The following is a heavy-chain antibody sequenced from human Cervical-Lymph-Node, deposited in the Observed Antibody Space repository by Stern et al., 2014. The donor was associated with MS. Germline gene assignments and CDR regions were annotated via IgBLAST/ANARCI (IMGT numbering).Heavy chain of an antibody. CDR3: VKDVDSSIAVSFDY. CDR2: ISWNSGAI. Sequence: EVQLPQSGGGLVQPGGSLRLPCAPSGFTLHDHPLPRVPQSPAKGPDWVAGISWNSGAIAYSASVKGRFTISRDNAKNSLFLQMNSLRPEDTALYYCVKDVDSSIAVSFDYWGQGTQVTVSP. V-gene: IGHV3-9*01. D-gene: IGHD6-19*01. CDR1: GFTLHDHP. J-gene: IGHJ4*02.